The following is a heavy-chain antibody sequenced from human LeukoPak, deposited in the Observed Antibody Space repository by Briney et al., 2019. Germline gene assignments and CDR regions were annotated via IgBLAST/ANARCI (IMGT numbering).Heavy chain of an antibody. Sequence: SETLSLTCTVSGGSISSYYWSWIRQPPGKGLEWIGYIYYSGSTNYNPSLKSRVTISVDTSRNQFSLKLSSVTAADTAVYYCAGGGVSGSYYSWFDPWGPGPLVTVSS. CDR1: GGSISSYY. CDR3: AGGGVSGSYYSWFDP. J-gene: IGHJ5*02. D-gene: IGHD3-10*01. CDR2: IYYSGST. V-gene: IGHV4-59*01.